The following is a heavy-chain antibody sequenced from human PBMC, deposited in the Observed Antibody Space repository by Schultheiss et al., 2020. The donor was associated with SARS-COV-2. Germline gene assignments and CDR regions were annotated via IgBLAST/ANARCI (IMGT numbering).Heavy chain of an antibody. Sequence: SETLSLTCTVSGGSISSYYWSWIRQPPGKGLEWIGYIYYSGSTYYNPSLKSRVTISGDTSRKQFSLKLSSVTAADTAVYYCAREVATVAFDIWGQGTMVTVSS. CDR2: IYYSGST. J-gene: IGHJ3*02. V-gene: IGHV4-59*01. D-gene: IGHD5-12*01. CDR1: GGSISSYY. CDR3: AREVATVAFDI.